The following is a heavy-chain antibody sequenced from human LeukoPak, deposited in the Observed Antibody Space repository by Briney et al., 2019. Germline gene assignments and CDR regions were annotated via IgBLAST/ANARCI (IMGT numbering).Heavy chain of an antibody. Sequence: PSETLSLTCAVYGGSFSGYYWSWIRQPPGKGLEWIGEINHSGSTNYNPSLKSRVTISVDTSKNQFSLKLSSVTAADTAVYYCARKENVYYYFDYWGQGTRVTVSS. CDR3: ARKENVYYYFDY. CDR2: INHSGST. D-gene: IGHD3-10*01. CDR1: GGSFSGYY. J-gene: IGHJ4*02. V-gene: IGHV4-34*01.